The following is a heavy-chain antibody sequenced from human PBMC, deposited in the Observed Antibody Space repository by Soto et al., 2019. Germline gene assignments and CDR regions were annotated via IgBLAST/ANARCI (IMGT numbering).Heavy chain of an antibody. J-gene: IGHJ3*01. CDR1: GVTFGSYS. CDR3: ARRDYHDTSGPFSDAFDV. D-gene: IGHD3-22*01. Sequence: GGSVGLACAASGVTFGSYSMNWVRLAPGKGLEWVSYIMHESRHMFYVDSVKGRFTISRDNARKSMYLQMNNLRLEDTAVYYCARRDYHDTSGPFSDAFDVWGPGTMVTVSS. V-gene: IGHV3-48*01. CDR2: IMHESRHM.